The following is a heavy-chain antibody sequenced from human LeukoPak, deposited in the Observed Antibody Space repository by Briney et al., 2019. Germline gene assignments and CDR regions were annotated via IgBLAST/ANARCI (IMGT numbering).Heavy chain of an antibody. V-gene: IGHV1-69*06. D-gene: IGHD5-18*01. CDR3: ASTRDTTMVTGALDI. Sequence: SVKVSCKASGGTFSSYAISWVRQAPGQGLEWMGGIIPIFGTANYAQKFQGRVTITADKSTSTAYMELSSLTSEDTAVYYCASTRDTTMVTGALDIWGQGTMVTVSS. J-gene: IGHJ3*02. CDR1: GGTFSSYA. CDR2: IIPIFGTA.